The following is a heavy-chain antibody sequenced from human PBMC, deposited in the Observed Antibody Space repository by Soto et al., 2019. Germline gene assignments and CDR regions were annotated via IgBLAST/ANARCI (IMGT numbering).Heavy chain of an antibody. V-gene: IGHV3-21*01. CDR3: AILYGGNSGY. D-gene: IGHD4-17*01. CDR2: ISSSSSYI. J-gene: IGHJ4*02. Sequence: EVQLVESGGGLVKPGGSLRLYCAASGFTFSSYSMNWVRQAPGKGLEWVSSISSSSSYIYYADSVKGRFTISRDNAKNSLYLQMNSLRAEDTAVYYCAILYGGNSGYWGQGTLVTVSS. CDR1: GFTFSSYS.